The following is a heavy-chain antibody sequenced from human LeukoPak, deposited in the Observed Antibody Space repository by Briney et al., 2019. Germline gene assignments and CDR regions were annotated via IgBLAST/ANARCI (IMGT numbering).Heavy chain of an antibody. D-gene: IGHD6-19*01. V-gene: IGHV4-59*01. CDR2: IYYSGST. CDR3: AKGRTSGWYTNYFDY. J-gene: IGHJ4*02. CDR1: GGSISSYY. Sequence: PSETLSLTCTVSGGSISSYYWSWIRQPPGKELKWIGYIYYSGSTHYNPSLKSRVTISVDTSKTQFSLKLSSVTAADTAVYYCAKGRTSGWYTNYFDYWGQGTLVTVSS.